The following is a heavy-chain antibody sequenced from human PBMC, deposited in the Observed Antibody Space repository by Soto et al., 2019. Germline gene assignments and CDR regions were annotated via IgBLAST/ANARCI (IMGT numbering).Heavy chain of an antibody. Sequence: GGSLRLSCAASGFTFSSYSMNWVRQAPGEGLEWVSSISSSSSYIYYADSVKGRFTISRDNAKNSLYLQMNSLRAEDTAVYYCARVGGYYYYYMDVWCKGTTVTVSS. D-gene: IGHD2-15*01. CDR3: ARVGGYYYYYMDV. J-gene: IGHJ6*03. V-gene: IGHV3-21*01. CDR1: GFTFSSYS. CDR2: ISSSSSYI.